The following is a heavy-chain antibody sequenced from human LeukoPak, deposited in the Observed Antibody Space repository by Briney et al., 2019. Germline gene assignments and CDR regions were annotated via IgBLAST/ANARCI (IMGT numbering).Heavy chain of an antibody. V-gene: IGHV1-69*04. CDR1: GGTFSSYA. J-gene: IGHJ5*02. D-gene: IGHD3-10*01. CDR3: ARANVTMVRGVIISGWFDP. Sequence: SVKVSCKASGGTFSSYAISWVRQAPGQGLEWMGRIIPILGIANYAQKFQGRVTITADKSTSTAYMELSSLRSEDTAVYYCARANVTMVRGVIISGWFDPWGQGTLVTVSP. CDR2: IIPILGIA.